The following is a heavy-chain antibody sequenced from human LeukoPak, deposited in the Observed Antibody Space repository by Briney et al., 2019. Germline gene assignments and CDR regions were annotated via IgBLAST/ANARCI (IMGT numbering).Heavy chain of an antibody. V-gene: IGHV1-3*01. J-gene: IGHJ3*02. CDR2: INAGNGDT. CDR1: GYTFTSYA. CDR3: AREGSGSYYANAFDI. Sequence: ASVKVSCKASGYTFTSYAMHWVRQAPGQRLEWTGWINAGNGDTKYSQKFQGRVTITRDTSASTAYMELSSLRSEDTAVYYCAREGSGSYYANAFDIWGQGTMVTVSS. D-gene: IGHD1-26*01.